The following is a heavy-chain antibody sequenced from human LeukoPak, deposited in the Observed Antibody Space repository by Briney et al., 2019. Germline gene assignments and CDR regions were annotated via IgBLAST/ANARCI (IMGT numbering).Heavy chain of an antibody. CDR1: GYTFTGYY. CDR3: ARDQGIDGYNLGFIDY. V-gene: IGHV1-2*02. D-gene: IGHD5-24*01. J-gene: IGHJ4*02. CDR2: INPNSGGT. Sequence: ASVKVSCKASGYTFTGYYMHWVRQAPGQGLEWMGWINPNSGGTNSAQKFQGRVTMTRDTSISTAYMELSRLRSDDTAVYYCARDQGIDGYNLGFIDYWGQGTLVTVSS.